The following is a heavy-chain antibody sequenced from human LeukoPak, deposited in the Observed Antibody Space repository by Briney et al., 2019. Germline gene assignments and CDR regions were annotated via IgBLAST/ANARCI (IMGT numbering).Heavy chain of an antibody. D-gene: IGHD6-19*01. CDR1: GGSISSYY. V-gene: IGHV4-59*08. J-gene: IGHJ6*02. CDR2: IFHSGST. CDR3: ARLEAVAGKSSGIDV. Sequence: SETLSLTCTVSGGSISSYYWSWIRQPPGKGLEWIGYIFHSGSTNYNPSLKSRVTISVDTSKNQFSLNLSSVTAADTAVYYCARLEAVAGKSSGIDVWGRGTTVTVSS.